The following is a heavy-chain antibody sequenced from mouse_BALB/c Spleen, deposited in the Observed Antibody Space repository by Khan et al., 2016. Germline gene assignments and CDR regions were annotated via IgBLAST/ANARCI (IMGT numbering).Heavy chain of an antibody. CDR2: ISYSGST. D-gene: IGHD4-1*01. Sequence: EVQLQESGPGLVKPSQSLSLTCTVTDYSITSDYAWNWIRQFPGNKLEWMGYISYSGSTSYNQTFKSRISITRDTSKNQFLLKLNSVTTEDTATYYCASLTGTLGVFAYWGQGTLVTVSA. CDR1: DYSITSDYA. CDR3: ASLTGTLGVFAY. J-gene: IGHJ3*01. V-gene: IGHV3-2*02.